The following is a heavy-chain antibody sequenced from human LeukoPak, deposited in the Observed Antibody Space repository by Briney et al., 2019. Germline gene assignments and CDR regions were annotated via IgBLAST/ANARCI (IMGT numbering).Heavy chain of an antibody. D-gene: IGHD3-10*01. Sequence: GGSLRLSCAASGFTFRSYVMNWVRQARGKGLEWVSAISHSGDRTYYADSVKGRFTISIDNSKNILYLQMNGLRAEDTALYYCAKVVGIWIGEMFDAFHVWGHGTIVAVSS. CDR3: AKVVGIWIGEMFDAFHV. CDR2: ISHSGDRT. J-gene: IGHJ3*01. V-gene: IGHV3-23*01. CDR1: GFTFRSYV.